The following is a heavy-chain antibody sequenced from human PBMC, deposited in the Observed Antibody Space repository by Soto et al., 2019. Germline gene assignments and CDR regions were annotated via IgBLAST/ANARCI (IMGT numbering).Heavy chain of an antibody. CDR3: ARLVSHSAPGSGNRFDY. CDR1: GYTFTSYA. J-gene: IGHJ4*02. Sequence: RASVKVSCKASGYTFTSYAMHWVRQAPGQRLEWMGWINAGNGNTKYSQKFQGRVTITRDTSASTAYMELSSLRSEDTAVYYCARLVSHSAPGSGNRFDYWGQGTLVTVSS. D-gene: IGHD2-15*01. V-gene: IGHV1-3*01. CDR2: INAGNGNT.